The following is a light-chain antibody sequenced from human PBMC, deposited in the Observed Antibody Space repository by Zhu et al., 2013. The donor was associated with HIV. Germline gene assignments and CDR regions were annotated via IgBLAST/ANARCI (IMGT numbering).Light chain of an antibody. Sequence: QTVVAQESSFSVSPGGTVTLTCGLSSGSVSASHHPSWYQQTPGQAPRTLIYSTNTRSSGVPDRFSGSFLGNKAALTITGAQADDESDYYCVLYMGSGIWMFGGGTKLTVL. V-gene: IGLV8-61*01. CDR2: STN. CDR3: VLYMGSGIWM. J-gene: IGLJ3*02. CDR1: SGSVSASHH.